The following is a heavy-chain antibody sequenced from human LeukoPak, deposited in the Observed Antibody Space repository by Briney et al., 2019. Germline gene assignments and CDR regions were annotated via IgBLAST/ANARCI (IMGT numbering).Heavy chain of an antibody. J-gene: IGHJ2*01. V-gene: IGHV3-15*07. D-gene: IGHD3-10*01. CDR1: GFTFNNAW. Sequence: GGSLRLSCAASGFTFNNAWMNWVRQAPGKGLEWVGRIKTKTDGETTDYAAPVKGRFTVSRDDSKNTLYLQMNSLRAEDTSLYSCARDGDTSGYYSHFDLWGRGTLVIVSS. CDR2: IKTKTDGETT. CDR3: ARDGDTSGYYSHFDL.